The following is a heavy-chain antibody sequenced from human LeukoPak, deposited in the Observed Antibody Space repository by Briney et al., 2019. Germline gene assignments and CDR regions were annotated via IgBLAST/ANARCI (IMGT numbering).Heavy chain of an antibody. CDR2: INSDGSST. CDR3: ARDGRYCSSTSCTNEYFQH. CDR1: GFTFSSYW. J-gene: IGHJ1*01. Sequence: GGSLRLSCAASGFTFSSYWMHWVRQAPGKGLVWVSCINSDGSSTSYADSVKGRFTISRDNAKNTLYLQMNSLRAEDTAVYYCARDGRYCSSTSCTNEYFQHWGQGTLVTVSS. D-gene: IGHD2-2*01. V-gene: IGHV3-74*01.